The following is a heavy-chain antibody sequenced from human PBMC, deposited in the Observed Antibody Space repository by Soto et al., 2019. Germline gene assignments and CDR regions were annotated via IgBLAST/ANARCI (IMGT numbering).Heavy chain of an antibody. CDR1: GGTFSSYA. CDR3: ARRAGYSSGWLSDY. D-gene: IGHD6-19*01. V-gene: IGHV1-69*06. Sequence: ASVKVSCKASGGTFSSYAISWVRQAPGQGLEWMGGIIPIFGTANYAQKFQGRVTITADKSTSTAYMELSSLRSEDTAVYYCARRAGYSSGWLSDYWGQGTLVTV. J-gene: IGHJ4*02. CDR2: IIPIFGTA.